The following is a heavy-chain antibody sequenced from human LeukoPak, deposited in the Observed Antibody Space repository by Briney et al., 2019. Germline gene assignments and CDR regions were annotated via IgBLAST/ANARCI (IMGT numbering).Heavy chain of an antibody. Sequence: GRSLRLSCAASGFTFSSYAMHWVRQAPGKGLEWVAVISYDGSNKYYADSVKGRFTISRDISRNTLYLQMNSLRDDDTALYYCARQMGTTVVSPADYWGQGALVTVSS. CDR1: GFTFSSYA. CDR2: ISYDGSNK. D-gene: IGHD4-23*01. V-gene: IGHV3-30-3*01. J-gene: IGHJ4*02. CDR3: ARQMGTTVVSPADY.